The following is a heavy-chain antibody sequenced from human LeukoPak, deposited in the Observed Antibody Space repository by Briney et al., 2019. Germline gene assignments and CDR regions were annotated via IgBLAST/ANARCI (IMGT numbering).Heavy chain of an antibody. Sequence: SETLSLTCAVSGGSISSSNWWSWVRQPPGQGLEWIGEIYHSGSTNYNPSLRSRVTISVDTSKNQFSLKLSSVTAADTAVYYCARVISYYYDSSGYYFLGDAFDIWGQGTMVTVSS. CDR2: IYHSGST. CDR1: GGSISSSNW. D-gene: IGHD3-22*01. V-gene: IGHV4-4*02. CDR3: ARVISYYYDSSGYYFLGDAFDI. J-gene: IGHJ3*02.